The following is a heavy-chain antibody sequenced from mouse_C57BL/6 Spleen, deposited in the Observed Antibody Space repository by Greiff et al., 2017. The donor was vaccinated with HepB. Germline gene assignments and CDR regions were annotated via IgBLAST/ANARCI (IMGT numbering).Heavy chain of an antibody. J-gene: IGHJ2*01. CDR2: ISDGGSYI. CDR1: GFTFSSYA. Sequence: EVKLMESGGGLLKPGGSLKLSCAASGFTFSSYAMSWVRQTPEKRLEWVATISDGGSYIYYPDNVKGRFTISRDNAKNNLYLQRSHLKSEDTAMYYCARDGDGYYYFDYWGQGTTLTVSS. V-gene: IGHV5-4*01. D-gene: IGHD2-3*01. CDR3: ARDGDGYYYFDY.